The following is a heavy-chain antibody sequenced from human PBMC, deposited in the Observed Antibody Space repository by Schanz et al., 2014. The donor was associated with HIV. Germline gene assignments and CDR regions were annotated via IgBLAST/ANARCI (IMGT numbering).Heavy chain of an antibody. CDR1: GFTFSSYA. D-gene: IGHD3-16*01. CDR2: ISGSGGSP. Sequence: VQLVESGGGVVQPGRSLRLSCAASGFTFSSYAMSWVRQXXXXXXXXXSTISGSGGSPYYADSVKGRFTISRDNSKNTLYLQMNSLRAEDTAVYYCAQMGAFAAFDIWGHGTVVTVSS. V-gene: IGHV3-23*04. J-gene: IGHJ3*02. CDR3: AQMGAFAAFDI.